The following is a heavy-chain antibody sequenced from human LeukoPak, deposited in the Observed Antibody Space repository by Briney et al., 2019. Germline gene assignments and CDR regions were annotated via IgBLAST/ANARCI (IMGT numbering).Heavy chain of an antibody. J-gene: IGHJ4*02. CDR1: GGSISSGSYY. CDR2: IYTGGST. Sequence: SETLSLTCTVSGGSISSGSYYWSWIRQPAGKGLEWIGRIYTGGSTNYIPSLKSRVTISVDTSKNQFSLKLSSVTAADTAVYYCARGLRSGWYREDYWGQGTLVTVSS. CDR3: ARGLRSGWYREDY. D-gene: IGHD6-19*01. V-gene: IGHV4-61*02.